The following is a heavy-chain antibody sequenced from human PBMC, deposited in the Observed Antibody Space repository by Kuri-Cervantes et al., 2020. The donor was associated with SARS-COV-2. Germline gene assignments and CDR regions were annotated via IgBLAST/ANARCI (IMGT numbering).Heavy chain of an antibody. CDR1: GYTFTSYD. CDR2: TNPNSGNT. V-gene: IGHV1-8*01. D-gene: IGHD3-3*01. CDR3: ARGDSYYDFWSGPRGGPYYFDY. J-gene: IGHJ4*02. Sequence: ASVKVSCKASGYTFTSYDINWVRQATGQGLEWMGWTNPNSGNTGYAQKFQGRVTMTRNTSISTAYMELSSLRSEDTAVYYCARGDSYYDFWSGPRGGPYYFDYWGQGTLVTVSS.